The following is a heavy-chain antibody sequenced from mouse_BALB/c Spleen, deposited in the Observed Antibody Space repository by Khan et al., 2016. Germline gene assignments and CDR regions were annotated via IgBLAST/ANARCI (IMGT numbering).Heavy chain of an antibody. CDR2: ISSGSSTI. J-gene: IGHJ3*01. Sequence: EVQLVESGGGLVQPGGSRKLSCAASGFIFSTFGMHWVRQAPEKGLEWVAYISSGSSTIYYANTVKGRFTISRDNPKTTLFLQMTSLRSEDTAMYYCARDENGYDSWLTYWGQGTLVTVSA. CDR3: ARDENGYDSWLTY. D-gene: IGHD2-2*01. CDR1: GFIFSTFG. V-gene: IGHV5-17*02.